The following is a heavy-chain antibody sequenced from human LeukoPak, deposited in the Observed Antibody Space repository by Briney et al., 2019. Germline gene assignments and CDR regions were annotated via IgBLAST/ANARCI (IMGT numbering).Heavy chain of an antibody. CDR1: GFTFSSYA. Sequence: GGSLRLSCAASGFTFSSYAMSWVRQAPGKGLEWVSAISGSGGSTYYADSVKGRFTISRDNSKNTPYLQMNSLRAEDTAVYYCAKDVEVSGYFDYWGQGTLVTVSS. D-gene: IGHD1-1*01. J-gene: IGHJ4*02. CDR2: ISGSGGST. CDR3: AKDVEVSGYFDY. V-gene: IGHV3-23*01.